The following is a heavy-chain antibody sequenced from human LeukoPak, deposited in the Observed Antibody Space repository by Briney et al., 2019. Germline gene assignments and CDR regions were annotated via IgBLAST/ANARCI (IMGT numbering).Heavy chain of an antibody. CDR3: AKDLTYESSGSVIDH. V-gene: IGHV3-43*01. CDR1: GFIFEDYT. CDR2: VNWHGTT. J-gene: IGHJ4*02. Sequence: GGSLRLSCAASGFIFEDYTMHWVRQVPGKTLEWGSLVNWHGTTYYADSLKGRFTISRDNSKNSLYLQMDSLRTEDTAFYYCAKDLTYESSGSVIDHWGLGTLVTVSS. D-gene: IGHD3-22*01.